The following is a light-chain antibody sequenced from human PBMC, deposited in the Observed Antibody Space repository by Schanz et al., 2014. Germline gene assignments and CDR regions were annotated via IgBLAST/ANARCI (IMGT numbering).Light chain of an antibody. CDR3: CSYTSSSTLPLDV. CDR2: DVS. Sequence: QSALTQPASVSGSPGQSITISCTGSSSDVGGYNYVSWYQQHPGKAPKLMIYDVSNRPSGVSNRFSGSKSGNTASLTISGLQAEDEADYYCCSYTSSSTLPLDVFGGGTKLTVL. V-gene: IGLV2-14*01. J-gene: IGLJ1*01. CDR1: SSDVGGYNY.